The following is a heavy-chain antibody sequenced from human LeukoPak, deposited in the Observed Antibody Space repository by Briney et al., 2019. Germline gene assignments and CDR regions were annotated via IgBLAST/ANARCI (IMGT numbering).Heavy chain of an antibody. CDR1: GYTFPGYY. J-gene: IGHJ4*02. CDR3: AREHSSSSGKVFDY. V-gene: IGHV1-2*02. CDR2: INSNSGGT. Sequence: GASVKVSCKASGYTFPGYYMNWVRQAPGQGLEWMGWINSNSGGTNYAQKFQGRVTMTRDTSISTAYMELSRLRSDDTAVYYCAREHSSSSGKVFDYWGQGTLVTVSS. D-gene: IGHD6-6*01.